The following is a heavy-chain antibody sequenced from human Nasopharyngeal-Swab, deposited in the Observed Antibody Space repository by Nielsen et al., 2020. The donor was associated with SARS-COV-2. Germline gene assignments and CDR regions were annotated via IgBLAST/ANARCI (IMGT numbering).Heavy chain of an antibody. CDR1: GFTFSSYW. CDR2: IKQDGSEK. CDR3: ARDRAPGYCSGGSCSRYYYYGMDV. D-gene: IGHD2-15*01. V-gene: IGHV3-7*01. Sequence: GESLKISCAASGFTFSSYWMSWVRQAPGKGLEWVANIKQDGSEKYYVDSVKGRFTISRDNAKNSLYLQMNSLRAEDTAVYYCARDRAPGYCSGGSCSRYYYYGMDVWGQGTTVTVSS. J-gene: IGHJ6*02.